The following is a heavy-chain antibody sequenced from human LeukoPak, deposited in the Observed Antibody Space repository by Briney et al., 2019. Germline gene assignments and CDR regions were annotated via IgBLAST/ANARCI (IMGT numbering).Heavy chain of an antibody. D-gene: IGHD6-6*01. V-gene: IGHV5-51*01. CDR1: GYRFINYW. CDR3: ASQYSGSNFDY. Sequence: GESLKISCKGSGYRFINYWIGWVRQMPGKGLEWMGIIYPGNSDTRYSPSFRGQVTISADKSISTAYLQWSSLKASDTAMYYCASQYSGSNFDYWGQGTLVTVSS. CDR2: IYPGNSDT. J-gene: IGHJ4*02.